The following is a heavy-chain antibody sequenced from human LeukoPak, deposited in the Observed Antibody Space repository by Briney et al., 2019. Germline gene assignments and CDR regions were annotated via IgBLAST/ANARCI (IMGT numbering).Heavy chain of an antibody. V-gene: IGHV4-59*08. Sequence: PSETLSLTCTVSGXSMSSYYWSWIRQPPGEGLEWIGYIYYSGSTKYNPSLKSRVTISVDTSKNQFSLKLSSVTAADTAVYYCARGARAGYNLEPFDYWGQGTLVTVSS. CDR2: IYYSGST. CDR3: ARGARAGYNLEPFDY. CDR1: GXSMSSYY. J-gene: IGHJ4*02. D-gene: IGHD5-24*01.